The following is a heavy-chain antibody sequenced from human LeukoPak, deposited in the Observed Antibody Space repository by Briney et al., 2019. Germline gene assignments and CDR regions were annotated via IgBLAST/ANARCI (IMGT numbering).Heavy chain of an antibody. CDR3: ARTASGTTYYFDY. J-gene: IGHJ4*02. CDR2: ISYSGNT. CDR1: GGSISSGDYY. Sequence: SETLSLTCTVSGGSISSGDYYWSWIRQPPGKGLEWIGFISYSGNTYYNPSLQSRVSVSVDTSKNHFSPKLTSVTAADTAVYYCARTASGTTYYFDYWGQGTLVTVSS. D-gene: IGHD1-1*01. V-gene: IGHV4-30-4*08.